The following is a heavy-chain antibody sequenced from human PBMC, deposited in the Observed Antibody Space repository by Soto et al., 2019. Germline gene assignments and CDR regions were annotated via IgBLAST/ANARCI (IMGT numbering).Heavy chain of an antibody. V-gene: IGHV4-59*04. CDR2: IYYSGST. Sequence: SETLSLTCTVSGGSISSYYWSWIRQPPGKGLEWIGYIYYSGSTYYNPSLKSRVTISVDTSKNQFSLKLSSVTAADTAVYYCARRAPIEWFGELKGFDPWGQGTLVTVSS. CDR3: ARRAPIEWFGELKGFDP. J-gene: IGHJ5*02. D-gene: IGHD3-10*01. CDR1: GGSISSYY.